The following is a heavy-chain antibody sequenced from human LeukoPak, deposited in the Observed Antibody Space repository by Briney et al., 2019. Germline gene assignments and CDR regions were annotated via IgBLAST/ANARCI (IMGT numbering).Heavy chain of an antibody. J-gene: IGHJ6*02. V-gene: IGHV1-2*02. D-gene: IGHD2-2*01. CDR3: AAIPPAGTSWPLYV. CDR1: GYTFTGYY. Sequence: GASVKVSCKASGYTFTGYYMHWVRQAPGQGLEWMGWINPNSGGTNYAQKFQGRVTMTRDTSISTAYMELSRLRSDDTAVYYCAAIPPAGTSWPLYVWGQGTTVTVSS. CDR2: INPNSGGT.